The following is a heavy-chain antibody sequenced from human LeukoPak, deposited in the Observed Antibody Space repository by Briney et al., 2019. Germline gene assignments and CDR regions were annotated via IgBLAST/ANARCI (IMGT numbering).Heavy chain of an antibody. CDR1: GYPLSSSD. D-gene: IGHD5-24*01. CDR2: ISGSDSST. J-gene: IGHJ4*02. Sequence: SGGSLTLPCTASGYPLSSSDISWVRQAPGKGLEWVSTISGSDSSTYYADSVKGRFTISRDNSKNTLYLQMNSLRADDTAVYYCAKSGYNRFDYWGQGTLVTVSS. CDR3: AKSGYNRFDY. V-gene: IGHV3-23*01.